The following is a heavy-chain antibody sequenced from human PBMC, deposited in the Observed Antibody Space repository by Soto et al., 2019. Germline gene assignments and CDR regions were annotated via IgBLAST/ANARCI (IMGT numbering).Heavy chain of an antibody. J-gene: IGHJ4*02. CDR3: ARTLYYDILTGHTYYFDY. CDR2: ISAGNGNT. D-gene: IGHD3-9*01. V-gene: IGHV1-18*01. Sequence: ASVKVSCKASGYTFTSYGISWVRQAPGQGLEWMGWISAGNGNTKYSQKFQGRVTITRDTSASTAYMELSSLRSEDTAVYYCARTLYYDILTGHTYYFDYWGQGTLVTVSS. CDR1: GYTFTSYG.